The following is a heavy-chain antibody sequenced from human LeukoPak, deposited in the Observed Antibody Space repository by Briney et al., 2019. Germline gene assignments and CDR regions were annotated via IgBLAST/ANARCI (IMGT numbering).Heavy chain of an antibody. D-gene: IGHD4-11*01. V-gene: IGHV3-66*02. CDR1: GFTVSSNY. Sequence: PGGSLRLSCAASGFTVSSNYMSWVRQAPGKGLGWGSVIYSGGSTYYADSVKGRFTISRDNSKNTLYLQMNSLRAEDTAVYYCASPAVTQVDDYYFDYWGQGTLVTVSS. J-gene: IGHJ4*02. CDR2: IYSGGST. CDR3: ASPAVTQVDDYYFDY.